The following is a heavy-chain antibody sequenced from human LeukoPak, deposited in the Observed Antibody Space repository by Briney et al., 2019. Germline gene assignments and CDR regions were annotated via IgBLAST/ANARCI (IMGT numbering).Heavy chain of an antibody. D-gene: IGHD7-27*01. J-gene: IGHJ4*02. V-gene: IGHV4-4*07. CDR1: GGSISSYY. CDR3: ARLVLRLTGDLLYFDY. CDR2: IYASGNT. Sequence: SETLSLTCTVSGGSISSYYWSWVRQPAGKGLEWIGRIYASGNTNYNPSLKGRVTMTVDTSKNQFSLKLSSVTAADTAVYYCARLVLRLTGDLLYFDYWGQGTLVTVSS.